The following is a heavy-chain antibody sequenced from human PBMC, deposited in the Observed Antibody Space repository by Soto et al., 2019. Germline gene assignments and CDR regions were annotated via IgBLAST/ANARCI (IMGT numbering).Heavy chain of an antibody. Sequence: PSETLSLTCAVYGGSFSGYYWSWIRQPPGKGLEWIGEINHSGSTNYNPSLKSRVTISVDTSKNQFSLKLSSVTAADTAVYYCARAHYSGYSYGLRYYYYYMDVWGKGTTVTVSS. CDR3: ARAHYSGYSYGLRYYYYYMDV. V-gene: IGHV4-34*01. CDR2: INHSGST. J-gene: IGHJ6*03. CDR1: GGSFSGYY. D-gene: IGHD5-18*01.